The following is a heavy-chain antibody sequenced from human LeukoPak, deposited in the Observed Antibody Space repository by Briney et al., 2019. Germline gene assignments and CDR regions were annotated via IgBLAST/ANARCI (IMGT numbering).Heavy chain of an antibody. CDR2: IYYSGST. CDR1: GGSISSYY. D-gene: IGHD6-13*01. Sequence: PSETLSLTCTVSGGSISSYYWSWIRQPPGKGPEWIGYIYYSGSTNYNPSLKSRVTISVDTSKNQFSLKLSSVTAADTAVYYCAREKYSSSWYDYWGQGTLVTVSS. V-gene: IGHV4-59*01. J-gene: IGHJ4*02. CDR3: AREKYSSSWYDY.